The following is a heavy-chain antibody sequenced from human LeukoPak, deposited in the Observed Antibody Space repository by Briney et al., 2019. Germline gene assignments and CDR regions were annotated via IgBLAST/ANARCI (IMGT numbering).Heavy chain of an antibody. D-gene: IGHD5-18*01. CDR1: GFTFSSYS. CDR2: ISSSSSYI. CDR3: ARGPQGGYSYGLYYYYGMDV. J-gene: IGHJ6*02. Sequence: GGSLRLSCAASGFTFSSYSMNWVRQAPGKGLEWVSSISSSSSYIYYADSVKGRFTISRDNAKNSLYLQMNSLRAEDTAVYYCARGPQGGYSYGLYYYYGMDVWGQGTTVTVSS. V-gene: IGHV3-21*01.